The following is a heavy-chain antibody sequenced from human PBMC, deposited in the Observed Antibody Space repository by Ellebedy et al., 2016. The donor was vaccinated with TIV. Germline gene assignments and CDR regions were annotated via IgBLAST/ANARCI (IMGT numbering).Heavy chain of an antibody. J-gene: IGHJ4*02. CDR3: ALVVRFTYDS. CDR1: GYTLTELS. CDR2: FDPEDGET. V-gene: IGHV1-24*01. Sequence: AASVKVSCKVSGYTLTELSMHWVRQAPGKGLEWMGGFDPEDGETIYAQKFQGRVTMTRDTSTSTVYMELSSLRSEDTAVYYCALVVRFTYDSWGQGTLVTVSS. D-gene: IGHD2-15*01.